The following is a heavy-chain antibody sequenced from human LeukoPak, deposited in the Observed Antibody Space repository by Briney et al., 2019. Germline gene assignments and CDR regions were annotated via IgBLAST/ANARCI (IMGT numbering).Heavy chain of an antibody. Sequence: ASVMVSCKASGYTFTGYYMHWVRQAPGQGLEWMGRINPNSSGTNYAQKFQGRVTMTRDTSISTAYMELSRLRSDDTAVYYCARALPGYDTFDIWGRGTMVTVSS. CDR3: ARALPGYDTFDI. CDR2: INPNSSGT. V-gene: IGHV1-2*06. CDR1: GYTFTGYY. D-gene: IGHD3-22*01. J-gene: IGHJ3*02.